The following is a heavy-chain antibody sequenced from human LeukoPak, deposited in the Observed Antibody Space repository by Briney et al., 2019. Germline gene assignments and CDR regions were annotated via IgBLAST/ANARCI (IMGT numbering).Heavy chain of an antibody. CDR2: IYTSGST. V-gene: IGHV4-61*02. CDR1: GGSINSNSYY. Sequence: PSETLSLTCTVSGGSINSNSYYWSWIRQPAGKGLEWIGRIYTSGSTNYNPSLKSRVTMSVDTSKNQFSLKLSSVTAADTAVYYCASMGFARDYYYMDVWGKETTVTISS. J-gene: IGHJ6*03. CDR3: ASMGFARDYYYMDV. D-gene: IGHD3-10*01.